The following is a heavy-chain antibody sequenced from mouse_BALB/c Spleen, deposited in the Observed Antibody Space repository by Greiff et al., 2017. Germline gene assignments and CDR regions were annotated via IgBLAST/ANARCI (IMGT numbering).Heavy chain of an antibody. CDR3: ARGGGTGDY. V-gene: IGHV1S81*02. CDR1: GYTFTSYY. D-gene: IGHD4-1*01. CDR2: INPSNGGT. Sequence: VQLVESGAELVKPGASVKLSCKASGYTFTSYYMYWVKQRPGQGLEWIGEINPSNGGTNFNEKFKSKATLTVDKSSSTAYMQLSSLASEDSAVYYCARGGGTGDYWGQGTTLTVSS. J-gene: IGHJ2*01.